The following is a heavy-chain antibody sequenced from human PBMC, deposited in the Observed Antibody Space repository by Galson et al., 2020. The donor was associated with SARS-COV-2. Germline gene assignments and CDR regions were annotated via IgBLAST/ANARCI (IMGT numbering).Heavy chain of an antibody. CDR3: AREGVDIVATTTDGGWFDP. V-gene: IGHV1-8*01. D-gene: IGHD5-12*01. CDR1: GYTFTSYD. CDR2: MNPNSGNT. J-gene: IGHJ5*02. Sequence: ASVKVSCKASGYTFTSYDINWVRQATGQGLEWMGWMNPNSGNTGYAQKFQGRVTMTRNTSISTAYMELSSLRSEDTAVYYCAREGVDIVATTTDGGWFDPWGQGTLVTVSS.